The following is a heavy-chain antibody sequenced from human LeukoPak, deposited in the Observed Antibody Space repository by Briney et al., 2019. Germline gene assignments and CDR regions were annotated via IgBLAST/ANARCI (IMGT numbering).Heavy chain of an antibody. V-gene: IGHV3-11*01. CDR1: GFTFCDSY. J-gene: IGHJ3*01. CDR2: ISSSGSTI. Sequence: PGGSLRLSCAASGFTFCDSYMSWIRQAPGKGLEWVSYISSSGSTIYYADSVKGRFTISRDNAKNSLYLQMNSLRAEDTAVYYCARVSCSSTSCPRRDALDVWGQGTMVTVSS. CDR3: ARVSCSSTSCPRRDALDV. D-gene: IGHD2-2*01.